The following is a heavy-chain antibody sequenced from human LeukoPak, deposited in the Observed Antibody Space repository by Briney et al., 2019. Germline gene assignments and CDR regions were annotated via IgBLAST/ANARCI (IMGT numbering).Heavy chain of an antibody. V-gene: IGHV3-23*01. D-gene: IGHD6-13*01. CDR2: ISGGGDTT. CDR1: GFPFNSFG. CDR3: AKDSRTPWFDP. Sequence: GGSLRLSGAAPGFPFNSFGMTWFRQAPGKSLEWVSVISGGGDTTYYADSVKGRFTISRDNSKNTLYLQMNSLRAEDTAVYYCAKDSRTPWFDPWGQGTLVTVSS. J-gene: IGHJ5*02.